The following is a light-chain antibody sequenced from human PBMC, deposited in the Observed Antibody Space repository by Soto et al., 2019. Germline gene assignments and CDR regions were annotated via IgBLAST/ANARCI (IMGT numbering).Light chain of an antibody. J-gene: IGKJ1*01. CDR3: QQYYSSLWT. V-gene: IGKV4-1*01. Sequence: DIVMTQSPDSLAVSLGERATINCKSSQSLLYSSNNKNYLAWYQQKPGQPPKLLIYWASSREFGVPDRFSGSGSGTDFTLTISSLQAEDVAVYYCQQYYSSLWTFGQGTKVEI. CDR1: QSLLYSSNNKNY. CDR2: WAS.